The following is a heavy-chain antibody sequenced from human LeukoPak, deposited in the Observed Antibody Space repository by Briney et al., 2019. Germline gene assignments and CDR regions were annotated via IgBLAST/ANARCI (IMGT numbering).Heavy chain of an antibody. J-gene: IGHJ5*02. Sequence: SETLSLTCTVSGGSISSYYWSWIRQPPGKGLEWIGYIYYSGSTNYNPSLKSRVTISVETSKNQFSLKLSSVTAADTAVYYCARDRDTVAGTLGWFDPWGQGTLVTVSS. CDR2: IYYSGST. CDR3: ARDRDTVAGTLGWFDP. D-gene: IGHD5-12*01. CDR1: GGSISSYY. V-gene: IGHV4-59*01.